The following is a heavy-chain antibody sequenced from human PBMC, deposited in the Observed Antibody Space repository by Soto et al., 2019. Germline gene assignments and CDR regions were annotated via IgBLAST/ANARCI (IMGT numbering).Heavy chain of an antibody. CDR2: IKSKTDGGTI. CDR1: GVTFGNAW. D-gene: IGHD6-6*01. CDR3: ATARSWYRNSGGAFDI. J-gene: IGHJ3*02. V-gene: IGHV3-15*01. Sequence: EVQLVESGGGLVKPGGSIRLSCEASGVTFGNAWMSWVRQAPGKGLEWVGRIKSKTDGGTIDYAAPVKGRFTISRDDSKNTLFLQMNSLKTEDTAVYYCATARSWYRNSGGAFDIWGQGTMVTVSS.